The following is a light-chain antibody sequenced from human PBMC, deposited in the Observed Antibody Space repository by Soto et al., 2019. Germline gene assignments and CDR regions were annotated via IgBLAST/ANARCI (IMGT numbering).Light chain of an antibody. CDR1: QTISSY. J-gene: IGKJ2*01. CDR3: QQSHSIPYT. V-gene: IGKV1-39*01. Sequence: DIQMTQSPSSLSASVGDRVTITCRASQTISSYLNWYQQKPGKAPKLLIYAASSLQSGVPSRFSGCGSGTDFTHTISSLQPEDFATYYCQQSHSIPYTFGQGTKLDIK. CDR2: AAS.